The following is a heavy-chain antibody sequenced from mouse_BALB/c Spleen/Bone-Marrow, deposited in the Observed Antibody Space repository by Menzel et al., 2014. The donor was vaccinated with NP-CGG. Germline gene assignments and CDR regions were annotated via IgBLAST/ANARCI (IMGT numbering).Heavy chain of an antibody. V-gene: IGHV7-3*02. CDR2: IRNKANGYTT. CDR1: GFTFTDYY. J-gene: IGHJ4*01. Sequence: QLVESGGGLVQPGGSLRLSCATSGFTFTDYYMSWVRQPPGKALEWLGFIRNKANGYTTEYSASVKGRFTISRDNSQSILYLQMNTLRAEDSATYYCARDDYYAMDYWGQGTSVTVSS. CDR3: ARDDYYAMDY.